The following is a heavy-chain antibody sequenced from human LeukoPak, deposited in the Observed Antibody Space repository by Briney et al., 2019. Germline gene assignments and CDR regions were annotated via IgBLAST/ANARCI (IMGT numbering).Heavy chain of an antibody. CDR3: ARWGIYHFDY. V-gene: IGHV3-13*01. CDR2: IGTAGDT. Sequence: GGSLRLSCAASGFTFSSYDMHWVRQATGKGLEWVSAIGTAGDTYYPGSVKGRFTISRENAKNSLYLQMNSLRAGDTAVYYCARWGIYHFDYWGQGNPGHRLL. CDR1: GFTFSSYD. D-gene: IGHD6-13*01. J-gene: IGHJ4*02.